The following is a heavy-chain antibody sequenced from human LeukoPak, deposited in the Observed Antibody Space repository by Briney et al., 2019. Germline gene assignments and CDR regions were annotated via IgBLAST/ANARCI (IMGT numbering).Heavy chain of an antibody. CDR3: ARSDFWSGYFDS. CDR1: GGSISSGSYY. D-gene: IGHD3-3*01. CDR2: FYTSEST. Sequence: SETLSLTCTVSGGSISSGSYYWAWIRQPAGTGLEWIGRFYTSESTNCNPSLKSRVTISVDTSKNQFSLKLTSVTAADTAVYYCARSDFWSGYFDSWGQGTLVTVSS. J-gene: IGHJ4*02. V-gene: IGHV4-61*02.